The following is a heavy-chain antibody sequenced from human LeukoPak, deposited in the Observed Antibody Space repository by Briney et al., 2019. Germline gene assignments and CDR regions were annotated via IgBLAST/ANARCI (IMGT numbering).Heavy chain of an antibody. V-gene: IGHV3-30*18. J-gene: IGHJ4*02. CDR3: AKEGTAMASSYFDY. CDR1: GFTFSSYS. D-gene: IGHD5-18*01. CDR2: ISHDGTVQ. Sequence: PGGSLRLSCAASGFTFSSYSMQWVRQAPGKGLEWVAVISHDGTVQHYADSVKGRFTISRDNSDNTLYLQMNSLRDEDTAMYYCAKEGTAMASSYFDYWGQGTLITVSS.